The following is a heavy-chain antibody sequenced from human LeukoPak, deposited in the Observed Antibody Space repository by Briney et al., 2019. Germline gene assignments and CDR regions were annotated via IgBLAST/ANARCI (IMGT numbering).Heavy chain of an antibody. V-gene: IGHV4-34*01. CDR1: GGSFNDYS. J-gene: IGHJ4*02. CDR3: ARLGLYTSSWYRFYYFDY. Sequence: KPSETLSLTCGVHGGSFNDYSWTWIRQSPGKGLEWIGEINHSGSTTYNPSLKSRFTMSVDASKNQFSLRLSSVTAADTAVYYCARLGLYTSSWYRFYYFDYWGQGTLVPVSS. CDR2: INHSGST. D-gene: IGHD6-13*01.